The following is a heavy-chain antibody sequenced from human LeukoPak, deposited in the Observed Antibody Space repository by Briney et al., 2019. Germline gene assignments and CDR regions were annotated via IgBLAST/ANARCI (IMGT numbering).Heavy chain of an antibody. CDR3: ARDPGYYGSGSLGAFDI. CDR1: GGSFSGYY. D-gene: IGHD3-10*01. CDR2: INHSGST. V-gene: IGHV4-34*01. J-gene: IGHJ3*02. Sequence: SETLSLTCAVYGGSFSGYYWSWIRQPPGKGLEWIGEINHSGSTNYNPSLKRRVTMSVDTSKNLFSLKLSSVTAADTAVYYCARDPGYYGSGSLGAFDIWGQGTMVTVSS.